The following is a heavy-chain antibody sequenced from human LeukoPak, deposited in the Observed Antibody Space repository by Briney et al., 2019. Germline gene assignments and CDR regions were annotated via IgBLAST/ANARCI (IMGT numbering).Heavy chain of an antibody. Sequence: PSETLSLTCAVSGYSISSGYYWGWIRQPAGKGLEWIGRIYTSGSTNYNPSLKSRVTMSVDTSKNQFSLKLSSVTAADTAVYYCARFLDYYDSSGYPASYAFDIWGQGTMVTVSS. CDR2: IYTSGST. CDR1: GYSISSGYY. J-gene: IGHJ3*02. V-gene: IGHV4-4*07. CDR3: ARFLDYYDSSGYPASYAFDI. D-gene: IGHD3-22*01.